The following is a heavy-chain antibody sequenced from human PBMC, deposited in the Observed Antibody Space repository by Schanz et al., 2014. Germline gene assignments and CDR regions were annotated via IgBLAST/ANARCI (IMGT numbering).Heavy chain of an antibody. V-gene: IGHV3-23*01. CDR1: GFTFSTHA. J-gene: IGHJ4*02. Sequence: EMQLLESGGGLIQPGGSLRLSCAASGFTFSTHAMSWVRQAPGKGLEWVSSISGDHRNTFYADSVKGRFTISRDNSKNSLYLQMNSLRAEDTAVYYCANNWNLDYWGQGTLVTVSS. CDR3: ANNWNLDY. D-gene: IGHD1-20*01. CDR2: ISGDHRNT.